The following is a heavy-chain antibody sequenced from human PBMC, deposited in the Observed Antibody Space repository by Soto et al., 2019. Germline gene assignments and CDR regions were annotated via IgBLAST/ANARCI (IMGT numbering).Heavy chain of an antibody. CDR2: IYSGGST. J-gene: IGHJ6*02. CDR1: GFTVSSNY. CDR3: AWSGSDDYYYYYGMDV. D-gene: IGHD3-3*01. Sequence: EVQLVETGGGLIQPGGSLRLSCAASGFTVSSNYMSWVRQAPGKGLEWVSVIYSGGSTYYADSVKGRFTISRDNSKNTLYLQMNSLRAEDTAVYYCAWSGSDDYYYYYGMDVWGQGTTVTVSS. V-gene: IGHV3-53*02.